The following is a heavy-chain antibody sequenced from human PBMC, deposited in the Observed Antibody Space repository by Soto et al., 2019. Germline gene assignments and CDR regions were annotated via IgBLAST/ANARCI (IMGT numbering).Heavy chain of an antibody. J-gene: IGHJ4*02. Sequence: SETLSLTCAVSGGSISSGDWCWSWVLQSPGKGLEWIGEIYYSGSTTYNPSLKSRVTISADKSENQFSLRLSSVTAAGTAVYYCARAVRIAAAPYFEYWCQGTLVTVSS. D-gene: IGHD6-25*01. V-gene: IGHV4-4*02. CDR2: IYYSGST. CDR3: ARAVRIAAAPYFEY. CDR1: GGSISSGDW.